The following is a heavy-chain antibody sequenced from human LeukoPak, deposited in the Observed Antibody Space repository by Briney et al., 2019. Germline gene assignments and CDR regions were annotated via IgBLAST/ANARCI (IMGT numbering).Heavy chain of an antibody. D-gene: IGHD5-18*01. V-gene: IGHV3-30-3*01. Sequence: GGSLRLSCAASGFTFSTYPMHWVRQAPGKGLEWGAVISYDDGTNKYYADSVKGRFTISRDNSKNTLYLQMNSLRAEDTAVYYCARLNLGYGYFLEATKHDYWGQGTLVTVSS. CDR2: ISYDDGTNK. J-gene: IGHJ4*02. CDR3: ARLNLGYGYFLEATKHDY. CDR1: GFTFSTYP.